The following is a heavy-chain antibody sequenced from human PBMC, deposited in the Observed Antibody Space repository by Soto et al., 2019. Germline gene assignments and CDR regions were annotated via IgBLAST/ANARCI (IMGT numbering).Heavy chain of an antibody. CDR2: IIPILGIA. D-gene: IGHD2-15*01. CDR3: ARAGHCSGGSCYDSF. CDR1: GGTFSSYT. V-gene: IGHV1-69*02. Sequence: SVKVSCKASGGTFSSYTISWVRQAPGQGLEWMGRIIPILGIANYAQKFQGRVTITADKSTSTAYMELSSLRSEDTAVYYCARAGHCSGGSCYDSFWGQGTLVTVSS. J-gene: IGHJ4*02.